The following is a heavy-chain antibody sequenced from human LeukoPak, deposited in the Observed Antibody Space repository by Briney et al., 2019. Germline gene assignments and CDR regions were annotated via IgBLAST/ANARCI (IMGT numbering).Heavy chain of an antibody. Sequence: ASVTVSCKVSGYTLSELSIHWVRQAPGQGLEWMGIINPSGGSTSYAQKFQGRVTMTRDTSTSTVYMELSSLRSEDTAVYYCARDGYSYGSPPFDYWGQGTLVTVSS. V-gene: IGHV1-46*01. CDR3: ARDGYSYGSPPFDY. CDR2: INPSGGST. CDR1: GYTLSELS. J-gene: IGHJ4*02. D-gene: IGHD5-18*01.